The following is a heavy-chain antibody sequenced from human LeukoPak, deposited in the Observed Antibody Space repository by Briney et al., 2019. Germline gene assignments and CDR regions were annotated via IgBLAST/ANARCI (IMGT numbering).Heavy chain of an antibody. V-gene: IGHV4-39*01. D-gene: IGHD2-15*01. CDR2: IYYSGST. CDR3: ARLVVVAARSRPYFDY. J-gene: IGHJ4*02. Sequence: PSETLSLTCTVSGGSISSSSYYWGWIRQPPGKGLEWIGSIYYSGSTYYNPSLKSRVTISVDTSKNQFSLKLSSVTAADTAVYYCARLVVVAARSRPYFDYWGQGTLVTVSS. CDR1: GGSISSSSYY.